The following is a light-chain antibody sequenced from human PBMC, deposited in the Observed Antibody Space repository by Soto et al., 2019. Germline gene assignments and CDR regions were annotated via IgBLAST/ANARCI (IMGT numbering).Light chain of an antibody. V-gene: IGLV6-57*04. J-gene: IGLJ3*02. CDR3: QSYDGSDSWV. CDR2: EDN. Sequence: NFMLTQPHSVSESPGKTVTISCTRSSGSIASRYVQWYQQRPGSAPTTVIYEDNQRPSWVPDRFAGSIDSSSNSASLTIFGLKTEDEADYYCQSYDGSDSWVFGGGTKLTVL. CDR1: SGSIASRY.